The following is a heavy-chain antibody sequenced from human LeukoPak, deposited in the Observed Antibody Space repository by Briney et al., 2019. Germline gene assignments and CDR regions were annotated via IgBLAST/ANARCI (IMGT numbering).Heavy chain of an antibody. CDR1: GFTFSSYG. Sequence: PGGSLRLSCAASGFTFSSYGMHWVRQAPGKGLEWVAVISYDGSNTYYADSVKGRFTISRVNSKNMLYLQMNSLRAEDTAVYYCAKPYYYGSRSYMDYWGQGTLVTVSS. D-gene: IGHD3-10*01. CDR3: AKPYYYGSRSYMDY. CDR2: ISYDGSNT. J-gene: IGHJ4*02. V-gene: IGHV3-30*18.